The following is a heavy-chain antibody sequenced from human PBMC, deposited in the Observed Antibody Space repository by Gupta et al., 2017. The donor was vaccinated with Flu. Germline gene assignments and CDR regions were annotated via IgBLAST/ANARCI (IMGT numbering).Heavy chain of an antibody. D-gene: IGHD3-16*01. CDR1: YY. Sequence: YYWSWIRQHPERGLEWIGYIYYSGSTYYNPFRHRRLTISLDTSNNQFSLKLSSATADAPAVYYCAGDPRGGIWGYWYLDLWGRGTLVTVSS. V-gene: IGHV4-31*02. CDR2: IYYSGST. J-gene: IGHJ2*01. CDR3: AGDPRGGIWGYWYLDL.